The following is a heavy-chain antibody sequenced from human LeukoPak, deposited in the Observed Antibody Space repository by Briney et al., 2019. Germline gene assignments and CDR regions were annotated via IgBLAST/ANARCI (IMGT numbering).Heavy chain of an antibody. CDR3: AREAIRGLFDY. J-gene: IGHJ4*02. CDR1: GGSISSSSYY. Sequence: PSETLSLTCTVSGGSISSSSYYWGWIRQPPGKGLEWIGSIYYSGSTYYNPSLKSRVTISVDTSKNQFSLKLSSVTAADTAVYYCAREAIRGLFDYWGQGTLVTVSS. D-gene: IGHD5-24*01. CDR2: IYYSGST. V-gene: IGHV4-39*07.